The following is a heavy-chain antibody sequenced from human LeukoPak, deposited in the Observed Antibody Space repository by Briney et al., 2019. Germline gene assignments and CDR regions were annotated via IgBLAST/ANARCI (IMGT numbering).Heavy chain of an antibody. CDR3: AKDISSGYYYGAFDI. V-gene: IGHV3-21*04. Sequence: GGSLRLSCAASGFTFSSYSMNWVRQAPGKGPEWVSSISSSSYIYYADSVKGRFTISRDNAKNSLYLQMNSLRAEDTALYYCAKDISSGYYYGAFDIWGQGTMVTVSS. CDR2: ISSSSYI. J-gene: IGHJ3*02. D-gene: IGHD3-22*01. CDR1: GFTFSSYS.